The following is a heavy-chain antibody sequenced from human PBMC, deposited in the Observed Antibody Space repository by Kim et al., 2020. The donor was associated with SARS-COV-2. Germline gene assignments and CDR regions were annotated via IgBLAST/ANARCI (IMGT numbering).Heavy chain of an antibody. Sequence: YADSVKGRFTISRDKSKNTLYLQMNSLRAEDTAVYYCAKVGGNWLDAFDIWGQGTMVTVSS. D-gene: IGHD1-20*01. V-gene: IGHV3-23*01. J-gene: IGHJ3*02. CDR3: AKVGGNWLDAFDI.